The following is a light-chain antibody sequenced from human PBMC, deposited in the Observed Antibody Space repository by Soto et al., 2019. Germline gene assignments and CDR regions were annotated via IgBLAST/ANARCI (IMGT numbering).Light chain of an antibody. CDR1: QSISSY. CDR3: QQSYSTPLSGT. Sequence: DIQMTQSPSSLSASVGDRVTITCRASQSISSYLNWYQQKPGKAPKLLIYAASSLQSGVPSRFSGSGSGTDFTLTIGSLQPEDFATYYCQQSYSTPLSGTFGQGTKVEIK. V-gene: IGKV1-39*01. J-gene: IGKJ1*01. CDR2: AAS.